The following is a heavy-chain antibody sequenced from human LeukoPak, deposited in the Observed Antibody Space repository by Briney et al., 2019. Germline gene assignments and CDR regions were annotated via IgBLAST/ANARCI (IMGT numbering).Heavy chain of an antibody. D-gene: IGHD3-10*01. CDR1: GGTFSSYA. J-gene: IGHJ4*02. Sequence: SVKVSCKASGGTFSSYAISWVRQAPGQGLEWMGGIIPIFGTANYAQKFQGRVTITTDESTSTAYMELSSLKSEDTAVYYCAREWISGGSGSYIRDYWGQGALVTVSS. V-gene: IGHV1-69*05. CDR2: IIPIFGTA. CDR3: AREWISGGSGSYIRDY.